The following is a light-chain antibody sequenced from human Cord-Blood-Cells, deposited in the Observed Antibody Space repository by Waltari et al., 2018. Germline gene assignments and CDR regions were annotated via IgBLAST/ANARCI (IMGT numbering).Light chain of an antibody. V-gene: IGKV3-11*01. CDR2: DAS. CDR3: QQRSNWPLT. CDR1: QSVSSY. J-gene: IGKJ4*01. Sequence: EIVLTQSPATLSLSPGERATLSCRASQSVSSYLAWYQQKPGQAPRLLIYDASNRATGIPARFSGSGSGTDFILTISSLEPEDFAVYYCQQRSNWPLTFGGGTTVEIK.